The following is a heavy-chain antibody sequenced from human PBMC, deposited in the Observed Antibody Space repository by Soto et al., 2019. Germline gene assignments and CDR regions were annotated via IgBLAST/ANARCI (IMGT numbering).Heavy chain of an antibody. V-gene: IGHV3-33*01. D-gene: IGHD5-18*01. Sequence: GGSLRLSCAASGFTFSSYGMHWVRQAPGKGLEWVAVIWYDGSNKYYADSVKGRFTISRDNSKNTLYLQMNSLRAEDTAVYYCARVAVQLSSKTAFDYWGQGTLVTVSS. J-gene: IGHJ4*02. CDR2: IWYDGSNK. CDR1: GFTFSSYG. CDR3: ARVAVQLSSKTAFDY.